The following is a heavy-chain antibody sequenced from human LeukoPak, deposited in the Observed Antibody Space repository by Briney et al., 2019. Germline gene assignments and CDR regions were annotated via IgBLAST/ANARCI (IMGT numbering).Heavy chain of an antibody. CDR2: ISYDGSNK. D-gene: IGHD2/OR15-2a*01. Sequence: GRSLRLSCAASGFTFSSYGMHWVRQAPGKGLEWVATISYDGSNKYYADSVKGRFTISRDNAKNSLYLQMNSLRAEDTAVYYCARDGDFLDWGQGTLVTVSS. CDR1: GFTFSSYG. V-gene: IGHV3-30*03. J-gene: IGHJ4*02. CDR3: ARDGDFLD.